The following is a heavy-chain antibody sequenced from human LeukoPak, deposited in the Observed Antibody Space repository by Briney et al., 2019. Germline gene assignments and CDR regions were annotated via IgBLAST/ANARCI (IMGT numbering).Heavy chain of an antibody. CDR1: GYSISSGYY. CDR2: IYHSGST. J-gene: IGHJ4*02. Sequence: PSETLSLTCTVSGYSISSGYYWGWIRRPPGKGLEWIGSIYHSGSTYYNPSLKSRVTISVDTSKNQFSLKLSSVTAADTAVYYCARGGVVRGVIGSNSYYFDYWGQGTLVTVSS. V-gene: IGHV4-38-2*02. D-gene: IGHD3-10*01. CDR3: ARGGVVRGVIGSNSYYFDY.